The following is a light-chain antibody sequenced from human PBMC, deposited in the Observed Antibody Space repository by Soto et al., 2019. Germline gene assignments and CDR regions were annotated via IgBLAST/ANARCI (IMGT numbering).Light chain of an antibody. CDR3: SSYTSSSTRV. CDR2: EVS. V-gene: IGLV2-8*01. J-gene: IGLJ1*01. Sequence: QSALTQPPSASGFPGQSVTISCTGTSSDVGGYDYVSWYQQHPGKAPKVMIYEVSKRPSGVPARFSGAKSGNTASLTISGLQAEDEADYYCSSYTSSSTRVFGTGTKVTVL. CDR1: SSDVGGYDY.